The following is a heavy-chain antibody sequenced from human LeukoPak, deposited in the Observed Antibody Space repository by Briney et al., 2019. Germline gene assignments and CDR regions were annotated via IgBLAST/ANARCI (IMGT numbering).Heavy chain of an antibody. V-gene: IGHV3-23*01. CDR3: ALNYCDSSGVDY. CDR2: ISGSGGST. CDR1: GFPFSSYA. D-gene: IGHD3-22*01. Sequence: GGSLRLSCAASGFPFSSYAMSWVRQAPGKGLEWVSAISGSGGSTYYADSVKGRFTISRDNSKNTLYLQMNSLRAEDTAVYYCALNYCDSSGVDYWGQGTLVTVSS. J-gene: IGHJ4*02.